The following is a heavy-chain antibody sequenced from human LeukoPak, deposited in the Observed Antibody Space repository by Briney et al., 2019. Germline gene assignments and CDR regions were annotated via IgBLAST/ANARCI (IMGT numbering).Heavy chain of an antibody. CDR1: GGSISSYY. J-gene: IGHJ4*02. V-gene: IGHV4-59*01. D-gene: IGHD3-3*01. CDR2: INYSGST. Sequence: PSETLSLTCTVSGGSISSYYWSWIRQPPGKGLEWIGYINYSGSTNYNPSLKSRVTISVDTSKNQFSLKLSSVTAADTAVYYCARAADFGVVQIDYWGQGTLVTVSS. CDR3: ARAADFGVVQIDY.